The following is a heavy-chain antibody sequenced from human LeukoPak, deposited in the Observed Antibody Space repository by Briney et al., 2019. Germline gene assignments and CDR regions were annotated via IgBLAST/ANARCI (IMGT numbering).Heavy chain of an antibody. CDR1: GFAFSDYY. Sequence: GGSLRLSCAASGFAFSDYYMSWIRQAPGKGLEWVSYISSSGSTIYYADSVKGRFTISRDNAKNSLYLQMNSLRAEDTAVYYCASGTAMVTFDYWGQGTLVTVSS. D-gene: IGHD5-18*01. CDR2: ISSSGSTI. CDR3: ASGTAMVTFDY. J-gene: IGHJ4*02. V-gene: IGHV3-11*01.